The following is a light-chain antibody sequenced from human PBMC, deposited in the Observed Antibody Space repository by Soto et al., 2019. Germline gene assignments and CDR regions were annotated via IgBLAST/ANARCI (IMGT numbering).Light chain of an antibody. CDR3: QQYNKRPYT. J-gene: IGKJ2*01. CDR2: GSS. CDR1: QSVNSN. Sequence: EIVMTQSPATLSVSPGERATLSCRASQSVNSNLAWYQQKPGQAPRLLMSGSSTRATGIPARFSGSGSGTDFTLSISSLQSEDVAVYYCQQYNKRPYTFGQGTKLEI. V-gene: IGKV3-15*01.